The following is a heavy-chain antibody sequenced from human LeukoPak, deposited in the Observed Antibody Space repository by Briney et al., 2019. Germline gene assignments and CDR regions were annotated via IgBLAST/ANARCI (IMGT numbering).Heavy chain of an antibody. J-gene: IGHJ6*02. CDR3: ARLGSSSWYGVYYYYYGMDV. CDR1: GYTFTSYD. D-gene: IGHD6-13*01. CDR2: MNPNSGNT. V-gene: IGHV1-8*01. Sequence: ASVKVSCKASGYTFTSYDINWVRQATGQGLEWMGWMNPNSGNTGYAQKFQGRVTMTRNTSISTAYMELSSLRSEDTAVYYCARLGSSSWYGVYYYYYGMDVWGQGTTVTVSS.